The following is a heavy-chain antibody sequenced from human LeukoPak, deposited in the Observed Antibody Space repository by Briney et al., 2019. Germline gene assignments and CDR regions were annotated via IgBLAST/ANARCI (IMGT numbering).Heavy chain of an antibody. J-gene: IGHJ4*02. CDR1: GGSFSGYY. V-gene: IGHV4-34*01. CDR3: ARGPKREIFGVVIPFDY. CDR2: INHSGST. Sequence: SETLSLTCAVYGGSFSGYYWSRIRQPPGKGLERIGEINHSGSTNYNPSLKSLVTISVDTSKNQFSLKLSSVTAADTAVYYCARGPKREIFGVVIPFDYWGQGTLVTVSS. D-gene: IGHD3-3*01.